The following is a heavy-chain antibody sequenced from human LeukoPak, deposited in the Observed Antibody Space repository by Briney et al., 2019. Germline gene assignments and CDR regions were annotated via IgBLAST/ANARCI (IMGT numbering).Heavy chain of an antibody. Sequence: GGSLRLSCAASGFTFTSYGMHWVRQAPGKGLEWVSAISGSGGSTYYADSVKGRFTISRDNSKNTLYLQMNSLRAEDTAVYYCAKDRWELLSGFLDYWGQGTLVTVYS. D-gene: IGHD1-26*01. V-gene: IGHV3-23*01. J-gene: IGHJ4*02. CDR2: ISGSGGST. CDR3: AKDRWELLSGFLDY. CDR1: GFTFTSYG.